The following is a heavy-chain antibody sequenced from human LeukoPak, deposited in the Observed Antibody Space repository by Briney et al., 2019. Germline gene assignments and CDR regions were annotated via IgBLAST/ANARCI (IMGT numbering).Heavy chain of an antibody. D-gene: IGHD3-22*01. J-gene: IGHJ4*02. V-gene: IGHV3-48*02. CDR1: GFNFSGYA. Sequence: GGSLRLSCAASGFNFSGYAMNWVRQAPGKGLEWVSYISSSSSTIYYADSVKGRFTISRDNAKNSLYLQMNSLRDEDTAVYYCARDQDYYDSSGYGYWGQGTLVTVSS. CDR2: ISSSSSTI. CDR3: ARDQDYYDSSGYGY.